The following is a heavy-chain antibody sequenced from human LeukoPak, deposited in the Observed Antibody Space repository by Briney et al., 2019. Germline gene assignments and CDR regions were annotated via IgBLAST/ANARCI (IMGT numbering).Heavy chain of an antibody. D-gene: IGHD4-17*01. CDR2: IYYSGST. J-gene: IGHJ4*02. CDR1: GGSFRGYY. CDR3: ARVPDYGDYDNPPDY. V-gene: IGHV4-59*01. Sequence: SETLSLTCAVYGGSFRGYYWSWIRQPPGKGLEWIGYIYYSGSTNYNPSLKSRVTISVDTSKNQFSLKLSSVTAADTAVYYCARVPDYGDYDNPPDYWGQGTLVTVSS.